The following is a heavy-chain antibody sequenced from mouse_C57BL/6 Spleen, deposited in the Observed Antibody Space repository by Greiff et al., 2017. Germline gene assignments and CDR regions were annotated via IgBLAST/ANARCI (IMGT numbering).Heavy chain of an antibody. CDR2: IDPNSGGT. CDR3: ARERELLRGYFDV. Sequence: QVQLKQPGAELVKPGASVKLSCKASGYTFTSYWMHWVKQRPGRGLEWIGRIDPNSGGTKYNEKFKSKATLTVDKPSSTAYMQLSSLTSEDSAVYYCARERELLRGYFDVWGTGTTVTVSS. CDR1: GYTFTSYW. V-gene: IGHV1-72*01. D-gene: IGHD1-1*01. J-gene: IGHJ1*03.